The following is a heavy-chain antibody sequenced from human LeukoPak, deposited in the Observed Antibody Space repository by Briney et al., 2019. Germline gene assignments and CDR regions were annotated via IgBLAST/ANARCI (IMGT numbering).Heavy chain of an antibody. CDR1: GFTFSSCS. CDR2: ISSSSSYI. V-gene: IGHV3-21*01. Sequence: GGSLRLSCAASGFTFSSCSMNWVRHAPGKGLEWVSSISSSSSYIYYADSVKGRFTISRDNAKNSLYLQMNSLRAEDTAVYYCARDLKAAAGTLDYWGQGTLVTVSS. CDR3: ARDLKAAAGTLDY. J-gene: IGHJ4*02. D-gene: IGHD6-13*01.